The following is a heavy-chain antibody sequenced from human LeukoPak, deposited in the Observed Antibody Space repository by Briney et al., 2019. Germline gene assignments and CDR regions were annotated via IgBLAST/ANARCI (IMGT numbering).Heavy chain of an antibody. J-gene: IGHJ4*02. Sequence: GGSLRLSCAASGFTFSSYWMSWVRQAPGKGLEWVANIKQDGSEKYYVDSVKGRFTISRDNAKNSLYLQMNSLRAEDTAVYYCARGSSLHYGSGNNYFDYWGQGTLVTVSS. V-gene: IGHV3-7*01. CDR3: ARGSSLHYGSGNNYFDY. CDR2: IKQDGSEK. D-gene: IGHD3-10*01. CDR1: GFTFSSYW.